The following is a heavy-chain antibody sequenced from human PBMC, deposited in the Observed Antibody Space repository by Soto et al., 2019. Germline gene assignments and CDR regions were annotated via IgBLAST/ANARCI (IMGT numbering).Heavy chain of an antibody. CDR3: ARDPSHYFDP. V-gene: IGHV1-18*01. CDR1: GYTFITYG. Sequence: ASVKVSCKASGYTFITYGVTWVRQAPGQGLEWMGWITPYNGKTHYAQKFQDRVTMTTDTAATTAYMQLRSLTSDDSAMYFCARDPSHYFDPWGQGTLVTVSS. J-gene: IGHJ4*02. CDR2: ITPYNGKT.